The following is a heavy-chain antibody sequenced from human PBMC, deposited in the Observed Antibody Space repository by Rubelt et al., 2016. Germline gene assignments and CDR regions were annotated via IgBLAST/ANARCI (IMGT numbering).Heavy chain of an antibody. CDR3: ARWCSSTSCYTWDYSNYRWFDP. Sequence: QVQLVQSGAEVKKPGSSVKVSCKASGGTFSSYAISWVRQAPGQGLEWMGGIIPIFGTANYAQKFQGRVRITADESTSTAYMELSGLGSEETAVYYCARWCSSTSCYTWDYSNYRWFDPWGQGTLVTVSS. CDR1: GGTFSSYA. J-gene: IGHJ5*02. CDR2: IIPIFGTA. V-gene: IGHV1-69*01. D-gene: IGHD2-2*02.